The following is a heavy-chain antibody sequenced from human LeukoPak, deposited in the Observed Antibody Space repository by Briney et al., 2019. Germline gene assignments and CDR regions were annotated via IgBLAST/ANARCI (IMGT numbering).Heavy chain of an antibody. CDR3: ARGIQLWKYYFDY. CDR1: GFTFSDYY. D-gene: IGHD5-18*01. V-gene: IGHV3-11*01. J-gene: IGHJ4*02. CDR2: ISSRGSAI. Sequence: PGGSLRLSCAASGFTFSDYYMSWFRQAPGKGLEWVSYISSRGSAIYYADSVKGRFTISRDNAKNSLYLQMNSLRAEDTAVYYCARGIQLWKYYFDYWGQGTLVTVSS.